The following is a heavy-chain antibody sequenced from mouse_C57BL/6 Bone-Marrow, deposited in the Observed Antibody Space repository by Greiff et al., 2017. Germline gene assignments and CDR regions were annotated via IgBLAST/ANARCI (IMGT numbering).Heavy chain of an antibody. V-gene: IGHV1-59*01. D-gene: IGHD1-1*01. CDR1: GYTFTSYW. CDR3: ARLRAYDYYGSSFDY. J-gene: IGHJ2*01. CDR2: IDPSASYT. Sequence: QVQLKQPGAELVRPGTSVKLSCKASGYTFTSYWMPWVKQRPGQGLEWIGVIDPSASYTNYNQKFKGKATLTVDTSSSTAYMQLSSLTSEDSAVYYCARLRAYDYYGSSFDYWGQGTTLTVSS.